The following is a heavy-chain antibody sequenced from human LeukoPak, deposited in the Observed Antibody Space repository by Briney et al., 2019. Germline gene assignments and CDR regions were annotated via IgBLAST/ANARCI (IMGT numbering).Heavy chain of an antibody. Sequence: SETLSLTCTVSGGSISSGGYYWSWIRQHPGKGLEWIGYIYYSGSTYYNPSLKSRVTISVDTSKNQFSLKLSSVTAADTAVYYCARNSGGSSPFDYWGQGTLVTVSS. J-gene: IGHJ4*02. D-gene: IGHD2-15*01. V-gene: IGHV4-31*03. CDR3: ARNSGGSSPFDY. CDR2: IYYSGST. CDR1: GGSISSGGYY.